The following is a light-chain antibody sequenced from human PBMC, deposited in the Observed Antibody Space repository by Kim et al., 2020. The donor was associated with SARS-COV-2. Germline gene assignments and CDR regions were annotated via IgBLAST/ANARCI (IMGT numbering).Light chain of an antibody. V-gene: IGKV1-17*01. CDR1: QDIRND. Sequence: ASVEDRVTITFRASQDIRNDLGWYQQNPGRAPKRLIYGASSLQSGGPSRFSGSGSGTEFTLTISSLQPEDFSTYFCLQHNTYPITFGQGTRLEIK. CDR2: GAS. J-gene: IGKJ5*01. CDR3: LQHNTYPIT.